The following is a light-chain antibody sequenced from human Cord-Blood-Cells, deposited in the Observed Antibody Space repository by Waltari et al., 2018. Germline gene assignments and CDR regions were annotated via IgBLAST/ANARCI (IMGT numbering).Light chain of an antibody. Sequence: IQMTQSPSSLSASVGDRVTIPCRASQSISSYLNWYQQKPGKAPKLLIYAAYSLQSGVPSRFSGSGSGTDFTLTISSLQPEDFVTYYCQQSYSTPLTFGPGTKVDI. CDR1: QSISSY. V-gene: IGKV1-39*01. CDR2: AAY. CDR3: QQSYSTPLT. J-gene: IGKJ3*01.